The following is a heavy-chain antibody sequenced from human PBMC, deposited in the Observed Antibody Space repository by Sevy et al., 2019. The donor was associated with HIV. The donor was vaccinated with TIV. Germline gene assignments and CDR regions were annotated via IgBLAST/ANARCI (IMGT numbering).Heavy chain of an antibody. D-gene: IGHD3-3*01. J-gene: IGHJ3*02. CDR2: ISYAGSSK. CDR3: AKESGSYYDFWSGHDAFDI. V-gene: IGHV3-30*18. CDR1: GFNFSSYG. Sequence: GESLKISCAASGFNFSSYGMHWVRQAPGKGLEWVAVISYAGSSKYYADSMKGRFTISRDNSKNTLYLQINSLRAEDRAVYYCAKESGSYYDFWSGHDAFDIWGQWTMVTVSS.